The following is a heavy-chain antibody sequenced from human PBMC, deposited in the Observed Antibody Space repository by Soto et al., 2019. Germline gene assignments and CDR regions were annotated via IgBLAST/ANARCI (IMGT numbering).Heavy chain of an antibody. CDR1: GGSISSYY. Sequence: PSETLSLTCTVSGGSISSYYWSWIRQPAGKGLEWIGRIYTSGSTNYNPSLKSRVTTSVDTSKNQFSLKLSSVTAADTAVYYCARGDIVVVPAATGLYYYYYGMDVWGQGTTGTVSS. D-gene: IGHD2-2*01. J-gene: IGHJ6*02. CDR3: ARGDIVVVPAATGLYYYYYGMDV. V-gene: IGHV4-4*07. CDR2: IYTSGST.